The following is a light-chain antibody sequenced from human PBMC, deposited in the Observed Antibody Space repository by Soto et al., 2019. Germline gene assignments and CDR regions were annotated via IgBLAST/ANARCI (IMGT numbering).Light chain of an antibody. Sequence: CPRNLSIYPAERATLSCRTSQSVGNNYLAWYQQKPGQAPRLLIYGASSRATGIPDRFSGSGSGTDFTLSISRLEREGFAVYYCQEYSSLWTVGQGTKVDSK. J-gene: IGKJ1*01. CDR2: GAS. CDR1: QSVGNNY. CDR3: QEYSSLWT. V-gene: IGKV3-20*01.